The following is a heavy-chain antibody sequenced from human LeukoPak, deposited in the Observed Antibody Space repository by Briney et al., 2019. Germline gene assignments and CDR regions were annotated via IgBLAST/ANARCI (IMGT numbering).Heavy chain of an antibody. Sequence: PGGSLRLSCAAPGFTFSDDTMNCVPQAPGKGLEWVSAISGSSIGTYYADSVKGRFTISRDNYKNTLYLHMNSLRVEDAAVYYCAKGHYDGDSSPTVHPLGQGTLVTVSS. CDR3: AKGHYDGDSSPTVHP. D-gene: IGHD3-16*01. V-gene: IGHV3-23*01. J-gene: IGHJ5*02. CDR1: GFTFSDDT. CDR2: ISGSSIGT.